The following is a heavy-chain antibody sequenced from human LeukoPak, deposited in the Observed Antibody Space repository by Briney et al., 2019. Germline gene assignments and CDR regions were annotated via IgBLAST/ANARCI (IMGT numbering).Heavy chain of an antibody. V-gene: IGHV3-11*03. Sequence: PGGSLSLSCAASGFTFSDYYMSWIRHAPGKGLGWVSYISSSSSYTNYADSVKGRFTISRDNAKNSLYLQMNSLRAEDTAVYHCARTQRWVAYAFDIWGQGTMVTVSS. CDR3: ARTQRWVAYAFDI. CDR2: ISSSSSYT. D-gene: IGHD4-23*01. J-gene: IGHJ3*02. CDR1: GFTFSDYY.